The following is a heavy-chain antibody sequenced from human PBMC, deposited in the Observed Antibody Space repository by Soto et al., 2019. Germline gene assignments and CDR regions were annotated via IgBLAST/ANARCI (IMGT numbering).Heavy chain of an antibody. Sequence: QIQLVQSGAEVKKPGASVRVSCMTSGYIFTTSAMHWVRLAPGQRLEWLGWFNTGNGNTQYSQNFQGRVTIRRDTSAKTAYMELRSLRSEDTAVYYCARDRATGFGSVVRRNWLDPWGQGTLVTVSS. V-gene: IGHV1-3*04. J-gene: IGHJ5*02. CDR3: ARDRATGFGSVVRRNWLDP. CDR1: GYIFTTSA. D-gene: IGHD2-15*01. CDR2: FNTGNGNT.